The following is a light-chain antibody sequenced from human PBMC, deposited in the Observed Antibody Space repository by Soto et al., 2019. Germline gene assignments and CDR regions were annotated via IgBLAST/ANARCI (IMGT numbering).Light chain of an antibody. CDR2: WTS. V-gene: IGKV4-1*01. Sequence: DIVMTQSPDSLAVSLGERATINCKSSQTLLDSSNNKASLSWYQQKPGQPPKLLIYWTSTREFGLPDRFSGSGSGTDFSLTISILQAEDEAVYDCQQYFNSPRTFGHGTKVDIK. CDR3: QQYFNSPRT. CDR1: QTLLDSSNNKAS. J-gene: IGKJ1*01.